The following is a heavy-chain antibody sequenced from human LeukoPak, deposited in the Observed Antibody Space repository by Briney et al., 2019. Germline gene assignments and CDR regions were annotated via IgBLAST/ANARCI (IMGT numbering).Heavy chain of an antibody. CDR3: ARDNDILTGYYFFDY. D-gene: IGHD3-9*01. Sequence: ASVKVSCKASGYTFTGYYMHWVRQAPGQGLEWIGWINPNSGGTNYAQKFQGRVTMTRDTSISTAYMELSRLRSDDTAVYYCARDNDILTGYYFFDYWGQGTLVTVSS. CDR1: GYTFTGYY. CDR2: INPNSGGT. V-gene: IGHV1-2*02. J-gene: IGHJ4*02.